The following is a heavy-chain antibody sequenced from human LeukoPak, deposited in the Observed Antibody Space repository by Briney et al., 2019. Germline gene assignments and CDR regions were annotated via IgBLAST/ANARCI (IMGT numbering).Heavy chain of an antibody. CDR3: VRDFRSADY. CDR2: ICPDGTGI. V-gene: IGHV3-74*01. CDR1: GFTFSSYA. J-gene: IGHJ4*02. Sequence: GGSLRLSCAASGFTFSSYAMSWVRRAPGKGPMWVSRICPDGTGISYADSVKARFTTSRDNAKNTVYLQMNSLREEDTAVYYCVRDFRSADYWGQGTLVTVSS.